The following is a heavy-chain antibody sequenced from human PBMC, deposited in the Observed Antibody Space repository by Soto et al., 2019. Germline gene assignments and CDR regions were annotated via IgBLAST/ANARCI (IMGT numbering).Heavy chain of an antibody. CDR3: TTDGYYYDSSGYYCH. CDR1: GFTFSNAW. V-gene: IGHV3-15*01. CDR2: IKSKTDGGTT. J-gene: IGHJ4*02. D-gene: IGHD3-22*01. Sequence: PGGSLRLSCAASGFTFSNAWMSWVRQAPGKGLEWVGRIKSKTDGGTTDYAAPVKGRFAISRDDSKNTLYLQMNSLKTEDTAVYYCTTDGYYYDSSGYYCHWGQGTLVTVSS.